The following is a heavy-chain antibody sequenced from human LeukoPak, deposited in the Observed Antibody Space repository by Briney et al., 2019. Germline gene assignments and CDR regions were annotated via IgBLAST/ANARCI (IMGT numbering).Heavy chain of an antibody. V-gene: IGHV3-21*01. J-gene: IGHJ3*02. CDR2: ISSSSSYI. Sequence: KSGGSPRLSCAASGFTFSSYSMNWVRQAPGKGLEWVSSISSSSSYIYYADSVKGRFTISRDNAKNSLYLQMNSLRAEDTAVYYCARGMGYYYDSSGYYADAFDIWGQGTMVTVSS. CDR1: GFTFSSYS. D-gene: IGHD3-22*01. CDR3: ARGMGYYYDSSGYYADAFDI.